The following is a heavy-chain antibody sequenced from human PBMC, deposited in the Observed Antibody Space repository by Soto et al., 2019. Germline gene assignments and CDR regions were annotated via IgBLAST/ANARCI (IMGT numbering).Heavy chain of an antibody. Sequence: SETLSLSCGFYGETLSAYCLSWIRQHPGKGLEWIGEIHSSGSANYKPSLPSGVIISIDMSKNQFSLKLSSVTAADTAVYYCARAGFYGPFDAFDIWGQGTMVTVSS. CDR2: IHSSGSA. J-gene: IGHJ3*02. D-gene: IGHD3-3*01. V-gene: IGHV4-34*01. CDR3: ARAGFYGPFDAFDI. CDR1: GETLSAYC.